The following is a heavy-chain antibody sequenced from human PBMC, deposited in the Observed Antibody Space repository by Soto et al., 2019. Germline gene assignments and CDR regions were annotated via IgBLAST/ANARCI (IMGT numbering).Heavy chain of an antibody. Sequence: PVGSLRLSCAASGFTFSSYSMNWVRQAPGKGLEWVSSISSSSSYIYYADSVKGRFTISRDNAKNSLYLQMNSLRAEDTAVYYCARAAVAVAGTRWFDPWGQGTLVTVSS. CDR2: ISSSSSYI. V-gene: IGHV3-21*01. CDR1: GFTFSSYS. D-gene: IGHD6-19*01. J-gene: IGHJ5*02. CDR3: ARAAVAVAGTRWFDP.